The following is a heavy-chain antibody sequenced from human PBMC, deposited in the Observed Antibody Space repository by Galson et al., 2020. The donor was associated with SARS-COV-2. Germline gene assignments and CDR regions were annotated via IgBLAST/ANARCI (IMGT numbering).Heavy chain of an antibody. CDR2: IYYSGST. Sequence: SETLSLTCTVSGGSISRYYWSWIRQPPGKGLEWIGYIYYSGSTNYNPSLKSRVTISVDTSKNQFSLKLSSVTAADTAVYYCARGVVAATHTPYYYYYYGMDVWGQGTTVTVSS. J-gene: IGHJ6*02. CDR3: ARGVVAATHTPYYYYYYGMDV. D-gene: IGHD2-15*01. V-gene: IGHV4-59*13. CDR1: GGSISRYY.